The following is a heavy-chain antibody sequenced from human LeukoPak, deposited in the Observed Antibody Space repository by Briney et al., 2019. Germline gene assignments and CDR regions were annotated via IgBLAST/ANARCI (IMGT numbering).Heavy chain of an antibody. Sequence: PGGSLRLFCAPSGSTLSIYNMNWVRQARGKGLEGVSYIRCNSNPIYYADSVKGRFTISRDNAKNSLYLQMNSLRAEDTAVYYCARDRGGADDFWSGYYTGYFDYWGQGTLVTVSS. D-gene: IGHD3-3*01. J-gene: IGHJ4*02. V-gene: IGHV3-48*01. CDR2: IRCNSNPI. CDR1: GSTLSIYN. CDR3: ARDRGGADDFWSGYYTGYFDY.